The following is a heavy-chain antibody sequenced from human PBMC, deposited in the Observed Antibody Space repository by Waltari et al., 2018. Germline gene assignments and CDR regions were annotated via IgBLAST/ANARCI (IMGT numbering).Heavy chain of an antibody. J-gene: IGHJ6*02. D-gene: IGHD2-2*02. CDR2: IRAYNGNT. CDR1: GYTFTSYG. Sequence: QVQLVQSGAEVKKPGASVKVSCKASGYTFTSYGISWVRQAPGQGLEWMGWIRAYNGNTNYAQKLQSRVTMTTDTSTSTAYMELRSLRSDDQAVYYCARDTMVVVPAAIPYGALYYYYGMDVWGQGTTVTVSS. CDR3: ARDTMVVVPAAIPYGALYYYYGMDV. V-gene: IGHV1-18*01.